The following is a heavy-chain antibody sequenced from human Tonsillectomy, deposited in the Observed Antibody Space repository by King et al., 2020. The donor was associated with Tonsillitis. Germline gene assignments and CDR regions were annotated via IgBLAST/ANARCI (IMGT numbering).Heavy chain of an antibody. Sequence: QVQLQESGPGLVKPSETLSLTCTVSGGSISSFYWSWIRQPPGKGLEWIGYIYYSGSTNYNPSLKSRVTISVDTSKNQFFLKLSSVTAADTAVDYCAREHMAWFGDQYRPTGDAFDIWGQGTMVTVSS. V-gene: IGHV4-59*01. CDR3: AREHMAWFGDQYRPTGDAFDI. CDR2: IYYSGST. CDR1: GGSISSFY. J-gene: IGHJ3*02. D-gene: IGHD3-10*01.